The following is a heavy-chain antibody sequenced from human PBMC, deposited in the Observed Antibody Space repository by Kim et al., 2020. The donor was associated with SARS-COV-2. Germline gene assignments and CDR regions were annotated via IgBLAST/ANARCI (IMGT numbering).Heavy chain of an antibody. J-gene: IGHJ6*02. D-gene: IGHD6-13*01. CDR2: IVVGSGNT. Sequence: SVKVSCKASGFTFTSSAVQWVRQARGQRLEWIGWIVVGSGNTNYAQKFQERVTITRDMSTSTAYMELSSLRSEDTAVYYCAAPVNSSSWSYYYYYGMDVWGQGTTVTVSS. CDR1: GFTFTSSA. V-gene: IGHV1-58*01. CDR3: AAPVNSSSWSYYYYYGMDV.